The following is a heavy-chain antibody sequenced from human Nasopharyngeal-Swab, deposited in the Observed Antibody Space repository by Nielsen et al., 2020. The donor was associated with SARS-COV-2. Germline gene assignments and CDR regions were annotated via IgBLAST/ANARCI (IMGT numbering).Heavy chain of an antibody. CDR3: ARGNDDSSGYYTLGY. Sequence: LSCTVSGGSISSGGYYWSWIRQHPGKGLEWIGYIYYSGSTYYNPSLKSRVTISVDKSKNQFSLKLSSVTAADTAVYYCARGNDDSSGYYTLGYWGQGTLVTVSS. CDR2: IYYSGST. CDR1: GGSISSGGYY. V-gene: IGHV4-31*03. J-gene: IGHJ4*02. D-gene: IGHD3-22*01.